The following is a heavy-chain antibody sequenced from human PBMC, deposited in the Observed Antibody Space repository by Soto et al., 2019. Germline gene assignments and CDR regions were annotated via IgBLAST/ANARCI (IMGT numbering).Heavy chain of an antibody. J-gene: IGHJ6*02. V-gene: IGHV1-18*04. CDR1: GYTFTSYG. Sequence: ASVKVSFKASGYTFTSYGISWLRQAPGQGLEWMGWISAYNGNTNYAQKLQGRVTMTTDTSTSTAYMELRSLRSDDTAVYYCARDRYDFWSGYRDLFGMDVWGQGTTVTVSS. D-gene: IGHD3-3*01. CDR3: ARDRYDFWSGYRDLFGMDV. CDR2: ISAYNGNT.